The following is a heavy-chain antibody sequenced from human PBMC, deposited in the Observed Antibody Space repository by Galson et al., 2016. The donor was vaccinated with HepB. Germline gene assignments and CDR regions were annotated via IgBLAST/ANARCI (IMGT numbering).Heavy chain of an antibody. CDR1: GFTFSDYA. CDR2: ISGSGGAT. J-gene: IGHJ3*02. V-gene: IGHV3-23*01. CDR3: AKDVGYCSGGTCSIDAFDI. Sequence: SLRLSCAASGFTFSDYAMNWVRQAPGKGLEWVSVISGSGGATYYADSVKGRFTISRDNSKNTLYLQMNSLRAEDTAVYYCAKDVGYCSGGTCSIDAFDIWGQGTMVTVSS. D-gene: IGHD2-15*01.